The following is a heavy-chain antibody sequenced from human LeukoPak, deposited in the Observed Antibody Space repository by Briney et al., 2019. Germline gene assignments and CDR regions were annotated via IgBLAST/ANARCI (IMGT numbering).Heavy chain of an antibody. CDR2: IKEDGSEK. V-gene: IGHV3-7*01. CDR3: ARVQWELRGVGSYFEY. Sequence: PGGSLRLSCGASGFMFSTYWMSWVRQAPGKGLEWVANIKEDGSEKYYVDSVKGRFTMSRDNAKNSLYLQMNSLRAEDTAVYYCARVQWELRGVGSYFEYWGQGAPVTVSS. D-gene: IGHD1-26*01. J-gene: IGHJ4*02. CDR1: GFMFSTYW.